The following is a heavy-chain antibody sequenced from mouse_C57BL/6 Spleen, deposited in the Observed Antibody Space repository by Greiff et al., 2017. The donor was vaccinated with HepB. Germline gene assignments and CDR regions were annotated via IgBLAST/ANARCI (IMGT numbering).Heavy chain of an antibody. CDR2: ISGGGGNT. J-gene: IGHJ4*01. CDR1: GFTFSSYT. Sequence: EVKLVESGGGLVKPGGSLKLSCAASGFTFSSYTMSWVRQTPEKRLEWVATISGGGGNTYYPDSVKGRFTISRDNAKNTLYLQMSSLGSEDTALYYCARRRLPDAMDYWGQGTSVTVSS. CDR3: ARRRLPDAMDY. V-gene: IGHV5-9*01.